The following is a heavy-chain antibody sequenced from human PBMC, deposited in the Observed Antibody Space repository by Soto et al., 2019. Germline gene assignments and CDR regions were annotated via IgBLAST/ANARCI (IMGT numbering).Heavy chain of an antibody. Sequence: PSETLSLTCTVSGGSVSSGSYYWSWIRQPPGKGLEWIGYIYYSGSTNYNPSLKSRVTISVDTSKNQFSLKLSSVTAADTAVYYCARGERYCSSTSSSVSFDPWGQGTLVTVSS. V-gene: IGHV4-61*01. J-gene: IGHJ5*02. CDR2: IYYSGST. CDR1: GGSVSSGSYY. CDR3: ARGERYCSSTSSSVSFDP. D-gene: IGHD2-2*01.